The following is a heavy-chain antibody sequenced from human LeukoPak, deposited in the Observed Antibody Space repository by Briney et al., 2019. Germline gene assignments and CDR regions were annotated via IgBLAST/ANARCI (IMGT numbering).Heavy chain of an antibody. V-gene: IGHV5-51*01. D-gene: IGHD3-10*01. CDR1: GYSFTSYW. CDR2: IYTGDSDT. CDR3: ARGPWFGEFFADYFDY. J-gene: IGHJ4*02. Sequence: GEPLKISCIGSGYSFTSYWIGWVRQMPGELLEWMGIIYTGDSDTTYSPSFRGQVTVDTAKCTCTAYLQWTSLKASATAMYYCARGPWFGEFFADYFDYWGQGTLVTVSS.